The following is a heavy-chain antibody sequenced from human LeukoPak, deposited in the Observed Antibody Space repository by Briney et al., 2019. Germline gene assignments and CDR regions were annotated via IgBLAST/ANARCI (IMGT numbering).Heavy chain of an antibody. J-gene: IGHJ4*02. CDR1: GFTFPNYE. D-gene: IGHD3-3*01. CDR2: ISSSGNTI. CDR3: ARGFCPTY. V-gene: IGHV3-48*03. Sequence: PGGSLRLSCAASGFTFPNYEMHWVRQAPGKGLEWVSYISSSGNTIYYADSVKGRFTTSRDNAKNSLYLQMNSLRVEDTAVYYCARGFCPTYWGQGTLVTVSS.